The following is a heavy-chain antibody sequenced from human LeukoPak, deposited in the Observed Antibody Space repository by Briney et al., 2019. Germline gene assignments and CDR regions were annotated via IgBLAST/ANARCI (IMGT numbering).Heavy chain of an antibody. Sequence: PGRSLRLSCAASGFTFSGYGMHWVRQAPGKGLEWVAVISYDGSNKYYADSVKGRFTISRDNSKNTLYLQMNSLRAEDTAVYYCAKDYYDSSLLFDYWGQGTLVTVSS. CDR2: ISYDGSNK. V-gene: IGHV3-30*18. D-gene: IGHD3-22*01. J-gene: IGHJ4*02. CDR1: GFTFSGYG. CDR3: AKDYYDSSLLFDY.